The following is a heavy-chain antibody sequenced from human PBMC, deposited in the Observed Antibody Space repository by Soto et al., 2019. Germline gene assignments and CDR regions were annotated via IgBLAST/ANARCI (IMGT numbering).Heavy chain of an antibody. J-gene: IGHJ6*01. D-gene: IGHD3-22*01. V-gene: IGHV4-59*01. Sequence: QVQLQESGPGLVKPSETLSLTCNVSGGSISTYYWSWIRQPPGKGLEWIGYIYYSGSTNYNPSLKSRVTISVDTSKNQFSLKLSSVTAADTAVYYCAREFGYYDSRGYYSGMDVW. CDR3: AREFGYYDSRGYYSGMDV. CDR2: IYYSGST. CDR1: GGSISTYY.